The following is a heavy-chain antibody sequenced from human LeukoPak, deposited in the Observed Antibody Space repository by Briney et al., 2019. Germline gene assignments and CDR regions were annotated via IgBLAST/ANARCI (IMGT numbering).Heavy chain of an antibody. Sequence: TPSETLSLTCTVSGGSISSGTYYWGWIRQPAGKGLEWIGRIYSSGSTNYNPSLKSRVTISVDMSKNQFSLKLRSVTAADTAVYYCARDQGTIILGYFDYWGQGTLVTVSS. J-gene: IGHJ4*02. CDR1: GGSISSGTYY. CDR2: IYSSGST. V-gene: IGHV4-61*02. D-gene: IGHD3-22*01. CDR3: ARDQGTIILGYFDY.